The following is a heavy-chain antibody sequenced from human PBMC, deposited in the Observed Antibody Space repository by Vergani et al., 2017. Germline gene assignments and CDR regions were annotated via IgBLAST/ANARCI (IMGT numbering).Heavy chain of an antibody. J-gene: IGHJ6*03. CDR2: SDHTGRP. CDR1: GGSFTSYH. V-gene: IGHV4-34*01. D-gene: IGHD4-11*01. CDR3: ARVNTETNGHLYYYYYMDV. Sequence: QVQLQQWGGGLLKPSETLSLTCVVNGGSFTSYHWTWIRQSPGEGLEWVGDSDHTGRPDYNPSLKSRLTMSVDKSRNLLSLKLNSVTASDTAIYFCARVNTETNGHLYYYYYMDVWGQGTAVTVS.